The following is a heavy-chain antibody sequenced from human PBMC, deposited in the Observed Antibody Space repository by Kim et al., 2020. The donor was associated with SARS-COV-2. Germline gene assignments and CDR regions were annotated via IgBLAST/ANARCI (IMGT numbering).Heavy chain of an antibody. J-gene: IGHJ6*01. CDR3: ARGIGVVNSTAYYYYYYGM. Sequence: SVKVSCKASGGTFSSYAISWVRQAPGQGLEWMGRIIPILGIANYAQNFQGRVTITADKSTSTAYMELSSLRSEDTVVYYCARGIGVVNSTAYYYYYYGM. V-gene: IGHV1-69*04. D-gene: IGHD3-22*01. CDR1: GGTFSSYA. CDR2: IIPILGIA.